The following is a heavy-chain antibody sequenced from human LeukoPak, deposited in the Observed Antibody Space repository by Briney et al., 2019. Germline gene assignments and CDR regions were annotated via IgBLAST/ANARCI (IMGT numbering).Heavy chain of an antibody. CDR2: ISGSGGST. D-gene: IGHD3-22*01. Sequence: GGSLTLSCAASGFTFSSYAMSWVRQAPGKGLEWVSAISGSGGSTYYADSVKGRFTISRDNSKNTLYLQMNSLRAEDTAVYYCAQSGSYYYDSSGYYKSWGQGTLVTVSS. CDR1: GFTFSSYA. J-gene: IGHJ5*02. V-gene: IGHV3-23*01. CDR3: AQSGSYYYDSSGYYKS.